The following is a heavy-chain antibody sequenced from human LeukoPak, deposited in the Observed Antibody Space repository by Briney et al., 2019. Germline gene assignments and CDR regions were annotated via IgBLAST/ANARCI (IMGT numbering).Heavy chain of an antibody. J-gene: IGHJ6*03. Sequence: GGSLRLSCAASGFTFSSYSMNWVRQAPGKGLEWVSSISSSSSYIYYADSVKGRFTISRDNAKNSLYLQMNSLGAEDTAVYYCAREYPKLAAAGTYYYYYMDVWGKGTTVTVSS. CDR2: ISSSSSYI. D-gene: IGHD6-13*01. CDR1: GFTFSSYS. CDR3: AREYPKLAAAGTYYYYYMDV. V-gene: IGHV3-21*01.